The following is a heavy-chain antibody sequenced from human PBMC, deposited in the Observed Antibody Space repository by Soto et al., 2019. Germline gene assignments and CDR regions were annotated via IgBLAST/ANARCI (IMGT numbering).Heavy chain of an antibody. Sequence: SETLSLTCTVSGGSISSYYWSWIRQPPGKGLEWNGYIYYSGSTNYNPSLKSRVTISVDTSKNQFSLKLSSVTAADTAVYYCARSGSGWLDYWGQGTLVTVSS. CDR2: IYYSGST. J-gene: IGHJ4*02. D-gene: IGHD6-19*01. CDR3: ARSGSGWLDY. CDR1: GGSISSYY. V-gene: IGHV4-59*01.